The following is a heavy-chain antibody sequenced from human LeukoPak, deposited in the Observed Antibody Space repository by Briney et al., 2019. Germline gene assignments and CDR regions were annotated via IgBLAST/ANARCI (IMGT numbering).Heavy chain of an antibody. CDR2: ISSSSSYI. D-gene: IGHD2-2*01. CDR3: ASILDPYCSSTSCTDY. V-gene: IGHV3-21*01. J-gene: IGHJ4*02. Sequence: GGSLRLSCAASGFTFSSYSMNWVRQAPGKGLEWVSSISSSSSYIYYADSVKGRFTISRDNAKNSLYLQMNSLRAEDTAMYYCASILDPYCSSTSCTDYWGQGTLVTVSS. CDR1: GFTFSSYS.